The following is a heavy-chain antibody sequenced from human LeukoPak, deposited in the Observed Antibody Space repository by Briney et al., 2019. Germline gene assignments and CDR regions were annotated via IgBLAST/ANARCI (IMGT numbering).Heavy chain of an antibody. J-gene: IGHJ5*02. V-gene: IGHV4-39*01. CDR2: IYYSGTT. D-gene: IGHD2-8*02. CDR3: ARHGGLVGVVQAFDP. Sequence: SETLSLTCTVSGGSINSSNYYWDWIRQPPGKGLEWIGSIYYSGTTFYKPSLKSRVTISVDASKNPFSLKMTSLTVADTAVYFCARHGGLVGVVQAFDPWGQGTLVTVSS. CDR1: GGSINSSNYY.